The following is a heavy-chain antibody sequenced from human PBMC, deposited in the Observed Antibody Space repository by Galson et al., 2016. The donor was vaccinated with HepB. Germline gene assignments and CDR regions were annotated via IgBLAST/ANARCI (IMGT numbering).Heavy chain of an antibody. CDR3: ARPYYYHSGSYRD. V-gene: IGHV5-10-1*01. CDR2: IDPGNAST. CDR1: GYTFTNYW. Sequence: QSGAEVKKPGESLRISCKGSGYTFTNYWIHWVRQMPGKGLEWMGKIDPGNASTNYSPSFQGHVTISVDKSISTAYLQWSSLKASDTAMYYCARPYYYHSGSYRDWGQGTLVTVSS. D-gene: IGHD3-10*01. J-gene: IGHJ4*02.